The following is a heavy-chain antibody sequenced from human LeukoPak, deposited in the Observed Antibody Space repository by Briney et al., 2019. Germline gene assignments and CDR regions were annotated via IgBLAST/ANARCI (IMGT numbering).Heavy chain of an antibody. D-gene: IGHD3-22*01. V-gene: IGHV1-2*02. CDR2: INPNSGGT. CDR3: ARMKRLYDSSGYPYAFDI. Sequence: ASVKVSLKASRYTFTGYYMHWVRQAPGQELEGMGWINPNSGGTNNVQKFQGRVTMTRDTSISTAYMELSRLRSDDTAVYYCARMKRLYDSSGYPYAFDIWGQGTMVTVSS. J-gene: IGHJ3*02. CDR1: RYTFTGYY.